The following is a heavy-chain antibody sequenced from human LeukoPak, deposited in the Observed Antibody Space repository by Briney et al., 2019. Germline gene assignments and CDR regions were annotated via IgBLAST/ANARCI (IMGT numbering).Heavy chain of an antibody. V-gene: IGHV4-59*12. CDR3: ARMRLGIVAFDY. J-gene: IGHJ4*02. CDR1: GGSISSYY. Sequence: SETLSLTCTVSGGSISSYYWSWIRQPPGKGLEWIGYIYSSGSTNYNPSLKSRVTISVDTSKNQFSLKLSSVTAADTAVYYCARMRLGIVAFDYWGQGTLVTVSS. D-gene: IGHD7-27*01. CDR2: IYSSGST.